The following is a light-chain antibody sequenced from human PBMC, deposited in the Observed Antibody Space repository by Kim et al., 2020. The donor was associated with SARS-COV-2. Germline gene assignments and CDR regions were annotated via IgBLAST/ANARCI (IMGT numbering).Light chain of an antibody. CDR2: QDN. V-gene: IGLV3-1*01. Sequence: LSPGQTASITCSGDKLGDTYACWYQQKPGQSPVLVIYQDNKRPSGIPERFSGSNSGNTATLTISGTQAMDEADYYCQAWDSSTYVFGTGTKVTVL. CDR3: QAWDSSTYV. CDR1: KLGDTY. J-gene: IGLJ1*01.